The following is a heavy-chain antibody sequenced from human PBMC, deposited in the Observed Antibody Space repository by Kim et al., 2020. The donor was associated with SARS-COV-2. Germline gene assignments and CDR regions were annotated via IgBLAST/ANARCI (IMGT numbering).Heavy chain of an antibody. CDR1: EFTFSRYS. D-gene: IGHD3-10*01. Sequence: GGSLRLSCAASEFTFSRYSMNWVRQAPGKGLEWVSTISRNSYYIYYAESVEGRFTISRDNAKNSVYLQMNSLRVDDTAMYYCARDLSLGRPGGFDYWGQG. V-gene: IGHV3-21*01. CDR3: ARDLSLGRPGGFDY. J-gene: IGHJ4*02. CDR2: ISRNSYYI.